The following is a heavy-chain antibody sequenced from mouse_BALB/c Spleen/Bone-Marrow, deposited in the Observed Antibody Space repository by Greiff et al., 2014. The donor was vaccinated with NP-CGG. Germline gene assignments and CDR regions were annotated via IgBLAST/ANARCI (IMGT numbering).Heavy chain of an antibody. V-gene: IGHV1-69*02. CDR1: GYTFTSYW. Sequence: QVQLQQSGAELVKPGAPVKLSCKASGYTFTSYWMNWVKQRPGRGLEWIGRIDPSDSETHYNQKFKDKATLTVGKSSSTAYIQLSSLTSEDSAVYYCARPHGYYPYWYFDVWGAGTTVTVSS. CDR2: IDPSDSET. J-gene: IGHJ1*01. D-gene: IGHD2-3*01. CDR3: ARPHGYYPYWYFDV.